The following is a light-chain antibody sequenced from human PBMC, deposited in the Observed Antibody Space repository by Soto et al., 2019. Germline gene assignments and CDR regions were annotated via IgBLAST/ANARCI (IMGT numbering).Light chain of an antibody. Sequence: QSALTQPASVSGSAGQSITISCTGTSSDVGNYNLVSWYLHHPGKAPKLLIYEDTKRPSGVSNRFSGSRSGNTASLTVSGLQADDETDYYCCSYAGSSTYVFGTGTQLTVL. CDR3: CSYAGSSTYV. V-gene: IGLV2-23*01. CDR1: SSDVGNYNL. CDR2: EDT. J-gene: IGLJ1*01.